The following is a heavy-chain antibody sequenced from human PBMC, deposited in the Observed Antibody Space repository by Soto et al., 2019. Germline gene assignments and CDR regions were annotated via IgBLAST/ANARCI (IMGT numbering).Heavy chain of an antibody. CDR3: ARGPDIVVVVAANVFLDY. CDR1: GFTFSSYA. V-gene: IGHV3-30-3*01. Sequence: QVQLVESGGGVVQPGRSLRLSCAASGFTFSSYAMHWVRQAPGKGLEWVAVISYDGSNKYYADSVKGRFTISRDNSKNTLYLQMNSLRAEDTAVYYCARGPDIVVVVAANVFLDYWGQGTLFTVSS. J-gene: IGHJ4*02. CDR2: ISYDGSNK. D-gene: IGHD2-15*01.